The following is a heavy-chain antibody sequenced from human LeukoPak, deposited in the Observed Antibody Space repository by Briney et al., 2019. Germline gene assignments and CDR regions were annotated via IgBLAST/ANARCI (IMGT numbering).Heavy chain of an antibody. CDR2: ISGSGGRT. D-gene: IGHD1-14*01. Sequence: HPGGSLRLSCAASGFTFSSHGMNWVRQAPGNGREWFSGISGSGGRTYYADSVKGRFTISSDNSNTTLYLQMNSMRAEDTAVYYCAKVARKMNLYYMDVWGKGTTVTVSS. V-gene: IGHV3-23*01. CDR3: AKVARKMNLYYMDV. J-gene: IGHJ6*03. CDR1: GFTFSSHG.